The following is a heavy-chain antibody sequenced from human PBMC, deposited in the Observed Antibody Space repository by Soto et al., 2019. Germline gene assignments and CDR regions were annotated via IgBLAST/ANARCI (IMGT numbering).Heavy chain of an antibody. V-gene: IGHV1-46*01. D-gene: IGHD5-12*01. CDR2: INPNGGST. CDR1: GYTFTNNY. CDR3: AREVATAFDY. Sequence: VASVKVSCKASGYTFTNNYIHWVRRAPGQGLEWMGMINPNGGSTRYTQKFQGRVSITRDTSTSTAYMELSSLTSGDTATYYCAREVATAFDYWGQGTLVTVSS. J-gene: IGHJ4*02.